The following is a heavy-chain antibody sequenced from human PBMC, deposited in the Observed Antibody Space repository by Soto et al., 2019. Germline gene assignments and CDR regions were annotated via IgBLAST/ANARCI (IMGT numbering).Heavy chain of an antibody. J-gene: IGHJ6*02. Sequence: EVQLVESGGGLVQPGRSLRLSCVASGFTFDDYAMSWVRQAPGKGLEWVSGITSNSGTIGYADSVKGRFTISRDNAKNSLYLQMNSLRPEDTAFYYCVRPLDVWGQGTTVTVSS. CDR2: ITSNSGTI. V-gene: IGHV3-9*01. CDR1: GFTFDDYA. CDR3: VRPLDV.